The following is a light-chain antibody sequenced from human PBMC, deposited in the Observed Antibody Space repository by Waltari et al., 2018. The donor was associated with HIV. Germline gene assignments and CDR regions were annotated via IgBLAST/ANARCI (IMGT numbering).Light chain of an antibody. CDR2: GAP. J-gene: IGKJ1*01. V-gene: IGKV3-20*01. Sequence: EGVLTQSPATLSLSPGERATLSCRASQSVNSNYLAWYQQIPGQAPRLLIYGAPTRATGIPDRFRGSGSETDFTLPINRLEPEDSAVYFCQQYGRTFGQGTKVEL. CDR1: QSVNSNY. CDR3: QQYGRT.